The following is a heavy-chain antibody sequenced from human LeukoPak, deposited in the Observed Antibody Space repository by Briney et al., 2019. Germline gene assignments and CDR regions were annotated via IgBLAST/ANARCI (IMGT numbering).Heavy chain of an antibody. Sequence: GGSLRLSCAAPGFTFRSYGMHWVRQAPGKGLEWVAVIWYDGSNKYYADSVKGRFTISRDNSKNTLYLQMNSLRAEDTAVYYCARGYYDSSCCMDVWGQGTTVTVSS. CDR1: GFTFRSYG. D-gene: IGHD3-22*01. CDR3: ARGYYDSSCCMDV. V-gene: IGHV3-33*01. J-gene: IGHJ6*02. CDR2: IWYDGSNK.